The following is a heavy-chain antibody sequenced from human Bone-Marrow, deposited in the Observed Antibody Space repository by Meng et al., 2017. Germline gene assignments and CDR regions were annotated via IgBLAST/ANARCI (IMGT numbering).Heavy chain of an antibody. V-gene: IGHV1-69*05. D-gene: IGHD2-2*01. CDR2: IIPIFGTA. J-gene: IGHJ6*02. CDR3: ARDIGDIVVVPAALYYYYYGMDV. Sequence: SVKVSCKASGGTFSSYAISWVRQAPGQGLEWMGGIIPIFGTANYAQKFQGRVTITTDESTSTAYMELSSLRSEDTAVYYCARDIGDIVVVPAALYYYYYGMDVWGQGTTVTVSS. CDR1: GGTFSSYA.